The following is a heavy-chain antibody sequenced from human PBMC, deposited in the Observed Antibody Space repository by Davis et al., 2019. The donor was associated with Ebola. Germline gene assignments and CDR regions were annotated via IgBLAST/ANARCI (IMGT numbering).Heavy chain of an antibody. J-gene: IGHJ4*02. CDR1: GFTYDAYA. D-gene: IGHD2-15*01. Sequence: SLKISCAASGFTYDAYAMHWVRQAPGKGLEWVSGILWNSGDIGYADSVKGRFTISRDNAKKSLYLEMSSLSAEDTALYYCARDWGVVTAAILSWGQGILVTVSS. CDR2: ILWNSGDI. CDR3: ARDWGVVTAAILS. V-gene: IGHV3-9*01.